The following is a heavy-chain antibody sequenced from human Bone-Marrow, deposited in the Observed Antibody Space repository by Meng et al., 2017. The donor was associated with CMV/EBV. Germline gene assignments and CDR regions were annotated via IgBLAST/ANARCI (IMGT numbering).Heavy chain of an antibody. CDR1: GGSISSSSYY. Sequence: QLPVQELGPGLVTPSEALSPPCTVSGGSISSSSYYWGWIRQPPGKGLEWIGSIYYSGSTYYNPSLKSRVTISVDTSKNQFSLKLSSVTAADTAVYYCARDRLHDSDYWGQGTLVTVSS. D-gene: IGHD6-6*01. V-gene: IGHV4-39*07. J-gene: IGHJ4*02. CDR3: ARDRLHDSDY. CDR2: IYYSGST.